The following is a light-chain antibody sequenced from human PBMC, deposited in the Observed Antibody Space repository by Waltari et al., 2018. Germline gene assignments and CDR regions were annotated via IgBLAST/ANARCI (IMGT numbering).Light chain of an antibody. CDR3: QQYDNLP. J-gene: IGKJ3*01. CDR1: QDISNY. Sequence: DIQMTQSPSSLSASVGDRVTITCQASQDISNYLNWYQQKPGKAPKLLIYDASNLETGVPSRFSGSGSGTDFTFTISSLQPEDIATHYCQQYDNLPFGPGTKVDIK. V-gene: IGKV1-33*01. CDR2: DAS.